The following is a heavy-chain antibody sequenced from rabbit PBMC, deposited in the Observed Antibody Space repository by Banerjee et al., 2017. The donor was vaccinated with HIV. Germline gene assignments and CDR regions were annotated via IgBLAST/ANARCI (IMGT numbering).Heavy chain of an antibody. D-gene: IGHD4-1*01. Sequence: QEQLEESGGDLVKPEGSLTLTCTASGFSFSNKYVICWVRQAPGKGLEWIGCIYSDSSGSTYYASWAKGRFTISKTSSTTLTLRMTSLTAADTATYFCARDLAGVIGWNFNLWGPGTLVTVS. CDR3: ARDLAGVIGWNFNL. CDR1: GFSFSNKYV. J-gene: IGHJ4*01. V-gene: IGHV1S45*01. CDR2: IYSDSSGST.